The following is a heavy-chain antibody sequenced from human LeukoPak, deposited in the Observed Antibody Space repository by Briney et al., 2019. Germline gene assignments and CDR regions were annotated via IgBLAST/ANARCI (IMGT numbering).Heavy chain of an antibody. Sequence: GRSLRLSCAASGFTFSSYAMHWVRQAPGKGLEWVAVISYDGSNKYYADSVKGRFTISRDNSKNTLYLQMNSLRAEDTAVYYCAKDPGYYYGSGSYDYWGQGTLVTVSS. V-gene: IGHV3-30*04. D-gene: IGHD3-10*01. CDR3: AKDPGYYYGSGSYDY. CDR1: GFTFSSYA. CDR2: ISYDGSNK. J-gene: IGHJ4*02.